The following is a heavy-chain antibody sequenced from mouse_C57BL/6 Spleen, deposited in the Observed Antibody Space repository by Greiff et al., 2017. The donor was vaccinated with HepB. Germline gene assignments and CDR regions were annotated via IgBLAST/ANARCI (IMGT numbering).Heavy chain of an antibody. D-gene: IGHD1-1*01. Sequence: QVQLQQSGAELARPGASVKLSCKASGYTFTSYGISWVKQRTGQGLEWIGEIYPRSGNTYSNEKFKGKATLTADKSSSTAYMELRSLTSEDSAVYFCARGYDGSSFYAMDYWGQGTSVTVSS. CDR3: ARGYDGSSFYAMDY. CDR1: GYTFTSYG. V-gene: IGHV1-81*01. J-gene: IGHJ4*01. CDR2: IYPRSGNT.